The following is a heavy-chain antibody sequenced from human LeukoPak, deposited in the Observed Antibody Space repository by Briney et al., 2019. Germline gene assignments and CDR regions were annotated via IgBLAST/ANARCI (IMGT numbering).Heavy chain of an antibody. D-gene: IGHD1-26*01. Sequence: GGSLGLSCAASGFTFSSYSMIWVRQAPGQGLEWVSSISSSSSYIYYADSVKGRFTISRDNAKNSLYLHMNSLRDEDTAEYYCARDAGPGWDWFDPWGQGTLVTVSS. V-gene: IGHV3-21*01. CDR2: ISSSSSYI. CDR1: GFTFSSYS. CDR3: ARDAGPGWDWFDP. J-gene: IGHJ5*02.